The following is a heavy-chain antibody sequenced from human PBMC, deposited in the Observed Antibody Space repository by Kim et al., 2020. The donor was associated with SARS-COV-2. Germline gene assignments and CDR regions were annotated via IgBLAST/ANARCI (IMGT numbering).Heavy chain of an antibody. J-gene: IGHJ4*01. V-gene: IGHV3-48*04. CDR3: AREIAYYDFWSGLPGFD. CDR2: ISSSGSTI. Sequence: GGSLRLSCAASGFTFSSYSMNWVRQAPGKGLEWVSSISSSGSTIYYADYVKGRFTISRDNAKNSLYLQMNSLRAEDTAVYYCAREIAYYDFWSGLPGFD. D-gene: IGHD3-3*01. CDR1: GFTFSSYS.